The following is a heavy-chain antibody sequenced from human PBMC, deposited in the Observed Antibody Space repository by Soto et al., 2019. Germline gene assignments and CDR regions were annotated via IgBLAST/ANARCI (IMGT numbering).Heavy chain of an antibody. Sequence: EVQLLESWGGLVQPGGSLRLSCEASGFTFSSYAMSWVRQVPGKGLEWISSITGSGAYTNYADSVKGRFTVSRDIYKSTLYLQMNSLRGEDTAVYYCAKDKYSEGSGWYYFDYWGQGTLVTVSS. J-gene: IGHJ4*02. D-gene: IGHD6-19*01. CDR3: AKDKYSEGSGWYYFDY. CDR1: GFTFSSYA. CDR2: ITGSGAYT. V-gene: IGHV3-23*01.